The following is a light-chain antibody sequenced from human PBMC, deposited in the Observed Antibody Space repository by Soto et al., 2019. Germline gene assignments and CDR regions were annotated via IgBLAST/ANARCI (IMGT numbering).Light chain of an antibody. Sequence: QSVLTQPPSVSGAPGQRVTISCAGSSSNIGAGYGVHWYQQLPGTAPKLLIYGTDNRPSGIPDRFSGSKSGTTASLAITGLRTGDEADYYCQCYDDSPADGEMSRVVFGGGTKLTVL. CDR1: SSNIGAGYG. CDR3: QCYDDSPADGEMSRVV. J-gene: IGLJ2*01. CDR2: GTD. V-gene: IGLV1-40*01.